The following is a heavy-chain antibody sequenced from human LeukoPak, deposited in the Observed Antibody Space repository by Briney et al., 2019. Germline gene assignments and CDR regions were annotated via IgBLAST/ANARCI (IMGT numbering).Heavy chain of an antibody. CDR3: AKDTGKYSSGWTDY. J-gene: IGHJ4*02. CDR2: IRYDGSNK. Sequence: GGSLRLSCAASGFTFSSYGMHWVRQAPGKGLEWVAFIRYDGSNKYYADSVKGRFTISRDNSKNTPYLQMNSLRAEDTAVYYCAKDTGKYSSGWTDYWGQGTLVTVSS. D-gene: IGHD6-19*01. CDR1: GFTFSSYG. V-gene: IGHV3-30*02.